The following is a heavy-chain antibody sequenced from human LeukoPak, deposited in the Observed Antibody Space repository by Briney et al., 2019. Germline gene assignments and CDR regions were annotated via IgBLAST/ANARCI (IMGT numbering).Heavy chain of an antibody. Sequence: PGGSLRLSCAASGFTVSSNYMSWVRQAPGKGLEWVSVIYSGGSTYYADSVKGRFTISRHNSKNTLYLQMNSLRAENTAVYYCARFPLTYYDILTSYEPYYYGMDVWGQGTTVTVSS. J-gene: IGHJ6*02. D-gene: IGHD3-9*01. CDR3: ARFPLTYYDILTSYEPYYYGMDV. V-gene: IGHV3-53*04. CDR2: IYSGGST. CDR1: GFTVSSNY.